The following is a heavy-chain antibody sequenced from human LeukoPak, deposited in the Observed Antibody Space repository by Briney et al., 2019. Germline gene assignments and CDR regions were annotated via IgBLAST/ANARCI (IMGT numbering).Heavy chain of an antibody. V-gene: IGHV3-30*04. J-gene: IGHJ3*02. CDR3: ARDQDPSSGWPDAFDI. CDR1: GFTFSSYA. D-gene: IGHD6-19*01. Sequence: PGGSLRLSCAASGFTFSSYAMHWVRQAPGKGLEWVAVISYDGSNKYYADSVKGRFTISRDNSKNTLYLQMNSLRAEDTAVYYCARDQDPSSGWPDAFDIWGQGTMVTVSS. CDR2: ISYDGSNK.